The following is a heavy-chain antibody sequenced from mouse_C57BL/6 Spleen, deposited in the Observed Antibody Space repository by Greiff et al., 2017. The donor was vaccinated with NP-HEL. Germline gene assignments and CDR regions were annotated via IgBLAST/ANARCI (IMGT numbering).Heavy chain of an antibody. V-gene: IGHV5-4*01. CDR1: GFTFSSYA. CDR3: AREARSEYFDY. CDR2: ISDGGSYT. Sequence: EVKLMESGGGLVKPGGSLKLSCAASGFTFSSYAMPWVRQTPEKRLEWVATISDGGSYTYYPDNVKGRFTISRDNAKNNLYLQMSHLNSEDTAMYYCAREARSEYFDYWGQGATLTVSS. J-gene: IGHJ2*01.